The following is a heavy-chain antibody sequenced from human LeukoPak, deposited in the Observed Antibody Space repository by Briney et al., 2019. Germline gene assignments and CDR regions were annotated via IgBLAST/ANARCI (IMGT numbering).Heavy chain of an antibody. CDR3: ARDALGYCSSTSCPKGPYYYYGMDV. CDR1: GFTFSSYS. J-gene: IGHJ6*02. D-gene: IGHD2-2*01. V-gene: IGHV3-48*02. CDR2: ISSSSSTI. Sequence: PGGSLRLSCAASGFTFSSYSMNWVRQAPGKGLEWVSYISSSSSTIYYADSVKGRFTISRDNAKNSLYLQMNSLRDEDTAVYYCARDALGYCSSTSCPKGPYYYYGMDVWGQGTTVTVSS.